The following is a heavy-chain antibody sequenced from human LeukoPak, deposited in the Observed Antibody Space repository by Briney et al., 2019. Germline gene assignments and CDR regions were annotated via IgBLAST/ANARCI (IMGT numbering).Heavy chain of an antibody. CDR2: INSDGSST. CDR1: GFTFSSYW. CDR3: ARDDIIIDAFDI. V-gene: IGHV3-74*01. Sequence: PGGSLRLSYAASGFTFSSYWMHWVRQAPGKGLVWVSRINSDGSSTSYADSVKGRFTISRDNAKNTLYLQMNSLRAEDTAVYYCARDDIIIDAFDIWGQGTMVTVSS. J-gene: IGHJ3*02. D-gene: IGHD2/OR15-2a*01.